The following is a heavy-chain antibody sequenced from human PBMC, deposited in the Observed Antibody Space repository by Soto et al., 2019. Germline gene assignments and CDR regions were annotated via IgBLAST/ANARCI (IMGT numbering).Heavy chain of an antibody. J-gene: IGHJ5*02. CDR1: GYSISSGYY. Sequence: SETLSLTCAVSGYSISSGYYWGWIRQPPGKGLEWIGDIYHSGSTYYNPSLKSRVTISLDTSKNQFSLKLNPVTAADTAVYYCAKRRGIYDSSGYYNWFDPWGQGTLVTVSS. V-gene: IGHV4-38-2*01. D-gene: IGHD3-22*01. CDR3: AKRRGIYDSSGYYNWFDP. CDR2: IYHSGST.